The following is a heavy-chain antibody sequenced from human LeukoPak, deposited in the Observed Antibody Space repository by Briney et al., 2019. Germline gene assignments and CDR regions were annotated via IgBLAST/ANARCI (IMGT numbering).Heavy chain of an antibody. J-gene: IGHJ4*02. Sequence: PGGSLRLSCAASGFTFSSYSMNWVRQAPGKGLEWVGFIRSKAYGGTTENAASVKGRFTISRDDSKSIAYLQMNSLKTEDTAVYYCTGSFGELTFFDYWGLGTLVTVSP. CDR2: IRSKAYGGTT. V-gene: IGHV3-49*04. CDR3: TGSFGELTFFDY. D-gene: IGHD3-10*01. CDR1: GFTFSSYS.